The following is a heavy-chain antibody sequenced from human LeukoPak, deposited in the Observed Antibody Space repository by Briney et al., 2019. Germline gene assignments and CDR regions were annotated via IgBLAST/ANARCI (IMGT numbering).Heavy chain of an antibody. CDR3: ASSGLSAAAGPPPGNWFDP. J-gene: IGHJ5*02. CDR1: GYTFTGYY. CDR2: IKPDSGGT. Sequence: ASVKVSCKASGYTFTGYYIHWVRQAPGQGLEWVGWIKPDSGGTNYAQKFQGRVTVAWDTSISTAYMELSRLRSDDTAVYYCASSGLSAAAGPPPGNWFDPWGQGTLVTVSS. D-gene: IGHD6-13*01. V-gene: IGHV1-2*02.